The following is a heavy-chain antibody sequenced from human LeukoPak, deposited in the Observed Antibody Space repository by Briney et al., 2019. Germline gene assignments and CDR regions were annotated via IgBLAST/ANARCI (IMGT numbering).Heavy chain of an antibody. Sequence: SVKVSCKASGGTFSSYAISWVRQAPGQGLEWMGGIIPIFGTANYAQKFQGRVTITTDESTSTAYMELSSLRSEDTAVYYCARSPNLSSIAAREVYYWFDPWGQGTLVTVSS. CDR1: GGTFSSYA. D-gene: IGHD6-6*01. V-gene: IGHV1-69*05. CDR2: IIPIFGTA. CDR3: ARSPNLSSIAAREVYYWFDP. J-gene: IGHJ5*02.